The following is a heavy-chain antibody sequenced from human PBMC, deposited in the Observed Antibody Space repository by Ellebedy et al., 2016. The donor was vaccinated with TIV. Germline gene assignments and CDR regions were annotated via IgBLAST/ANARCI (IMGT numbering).Heavy chain of an antibody. J-gene: IGHJ4*02. D-gene: IGHD2-15*01. CDR1: GFSLSTSGMC. Sequence: SGPTLVKPRQTLTLTCTFSGFSLSTSGMCVSWIRQPPGKALEWLARIDWDDDKYYSTSLKTRLTISKDTSKNQVVLTMTNMDPVDTATYYCARIQVGSGGSCYDYWGQGTLVTVSS. CDR2: IDWDDDK. CDR3: ARIQVGSGGSCYDY. V-gene: IGHV2-70*11.